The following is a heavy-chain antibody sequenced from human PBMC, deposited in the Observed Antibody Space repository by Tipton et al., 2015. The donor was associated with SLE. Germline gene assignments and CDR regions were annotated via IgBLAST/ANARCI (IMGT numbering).Heavy chain of an antibody. J-gene: IGHJ3*02. CDR1: GGSISTYY. Sequence: TLSLTCTVSGGSISTYYWSWIRQPPKQGLEWIGWIYHTGSTDYNPSLMSRVTISVDTSKNQFSLRLSSVTAADTAVYYCARDYYGSGFDAFDIWGQGTMVTVSS. CDR3: ARDYYGSGFDAFDI. CDR2: IYHTGST. D-gene: IGHD3-10*01. V-gene: IGHV4-59*01.